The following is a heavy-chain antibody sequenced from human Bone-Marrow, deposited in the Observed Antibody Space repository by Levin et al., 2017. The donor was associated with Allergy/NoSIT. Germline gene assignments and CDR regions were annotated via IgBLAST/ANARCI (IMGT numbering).Heavy chain of an antibody. CDR1: DFSFAAYP. CDR2: ISSNGGHT. J-gene: IGHJ4*02. V-gene: IGHV3-30-3*01. Sequence: PGGSLRLSCEGSDFSFAAYPMHWVRQAPGKGLEWVALISSNGGHTSYSDSVRGRFTISRDNSKNTLYLQMNTLSREDAAVYYCVTSIILRPIWGQGTLVTVSS. D-gene: IGHD3-3*01. CDR3: VTSIILRPI.